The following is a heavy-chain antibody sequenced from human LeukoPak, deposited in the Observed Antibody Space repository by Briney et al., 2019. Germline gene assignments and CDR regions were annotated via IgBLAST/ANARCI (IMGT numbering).Heavy chain of an antibody. CDR3: ARDGIAAAGTKGLAY. CDR1: GFTFSSYA. D-gene: IGHD6-13*01. V-gene: IGHV3-23*01. J-gene: IGHJ4*02. Sequence: GGSLRLSCAASGFTFSSYAMSWVRQAPGKGLEWVSAISGSGGSTYYADSVKGRFTISRDNAKNSLYLQMNSLRAEDTAVYYCARDGIAAAGTKGLAYWGQGTLVTVSS. CDR2: ISGSGGST.